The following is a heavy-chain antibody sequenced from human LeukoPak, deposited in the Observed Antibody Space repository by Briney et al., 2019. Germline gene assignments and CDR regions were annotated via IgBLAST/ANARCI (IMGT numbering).Heavy chain of an antibody. J-gene: IGHJ4*02. Sequence: EASVKVSCKASGYTFTSYGISWVRQAPGQGLEWMGWTSAHNDDTNYAETLQGRLTMATDISTSTAYMELTSLRSDDTAVYYCARDWDSRNDYFAPWGQGTLVIVSS. D-gene: IGHD1-1*01. CDR1: GYTFTSYG. V-gene: IGHV1-18*01. CDR2: TSAHNDDT. CDR3: ARDWDSRNDYFAP.